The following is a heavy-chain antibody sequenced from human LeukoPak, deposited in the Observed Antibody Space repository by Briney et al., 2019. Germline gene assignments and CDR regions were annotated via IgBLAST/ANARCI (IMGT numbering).Heavy chain of an antibody. J-gene: IGHJ4*02. CDR1: GYTFTSYA. CDR2: INAGNGNT. V-gene: IGHV1-3*01. Sequence: ASVKVSCKASGYTFTSYAMHWVRQAPGQRLEWMGWINAGNGNTKYSQKFQGRVTITRDTSASTAYMELSSLRSEDTAVYYCARDGYSSSWYGNTGFDGALGYWGQGTLVTVSS. D-gene: IGHD6-13*01. CDR3: ARDGYSSSWYGNTGFDGALGY.